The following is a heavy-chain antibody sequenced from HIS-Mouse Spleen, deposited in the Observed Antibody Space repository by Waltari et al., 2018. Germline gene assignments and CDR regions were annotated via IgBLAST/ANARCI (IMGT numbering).Heavy chain of an antibody. Sequence: QVQLQESGPALVKPSETLSLTCTVSVGSISSYYWSWLRQPAGKGLAWFGRIYTSGSTNYNPSLKSRVTMSVDTSKNQFSLKLSSVTAADTAVYYCARDFHDFWSGYYGGDKKHDAFDIWGQGTMVTVSS. CDR3: ARDFHDFWSGYYGGDKKHDAFDI. CDR1: VGSISSYY. J-gene: IGHJ3*02. CDR2: IYTSGST. D-gene: IGHD3-3*01. V-gene: IGHV4-4*07.